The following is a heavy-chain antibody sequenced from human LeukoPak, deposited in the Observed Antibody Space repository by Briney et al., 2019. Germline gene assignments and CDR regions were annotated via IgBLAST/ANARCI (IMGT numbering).Heavy chain of an antibody. CDR3: AKDGDSSSSFDY. D-gene: IGHD6-13*01. V-gene: IGHV3-30*18. Sequence: GRSLRLSCAASGFTFSSYGMHWVRQAPGKGLEWVAVISYDGSNKYYADSVKGRFTISRDNSKNTLYLQMNSLRAEDTAVCYCAKDGDSSSSFDYWGQGTLVTVSS. CDR2: ISYDGSNK. CDR1: GFTFSSYG. J-gene: IGHJ4*02.